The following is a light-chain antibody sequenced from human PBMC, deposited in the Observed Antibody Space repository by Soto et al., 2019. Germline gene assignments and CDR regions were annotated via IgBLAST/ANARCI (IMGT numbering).Light chain of an antibody. Sequence: QSALTQPASVSGSPGQSITISCTGTNSDVGGYNYVSWYQQRPGKAPKLIISEVSARPSGVSNRFSGSKSGNTASQTISGLRAEDAADYFCSSYTSRSTLVFGVGTKLTVL. CDR3: SSYTSRSTLV. CDR2: EVS. V-gene: IGLV2-14*01. CDR1: NSDVGGYNY. J-gene: IGLJ3*02.